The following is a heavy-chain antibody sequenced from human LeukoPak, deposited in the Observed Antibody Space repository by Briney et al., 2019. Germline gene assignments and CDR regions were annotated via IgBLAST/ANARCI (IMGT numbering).Heavy chain of an antibody. CDR1: SGSISSYY. J-gene: IGHJ3*02. CDR2: INHSGST. D-gene: IGHD3-10*01. Sequence: SETLSLTCTVSSGSISSYYWSWIRQPPGKGLEWIGEINHSGSTNYNPSLKSRVTISVDTSKNQFSLKPSSVAAADTAVYYCASGYVFDIWGQGTMVTVSS. V-gene: IGHV4-34*01. CDR3: ASGYVFDI.